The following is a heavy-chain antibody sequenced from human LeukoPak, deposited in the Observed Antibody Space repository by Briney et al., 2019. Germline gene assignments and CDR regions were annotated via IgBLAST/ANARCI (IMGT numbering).Heavy chain of an antibody. CDR3: ARTTYYYDSSGYYTGRDAFDI. V-gene: IGHV3-48*02. CDR1: GFTFSSYS. D-gene: IGHD3-22*01. J-gene: IGHJ3*02. Sequence: GGSLRLSCAASGFTFSSYSMNWVRQAPGKGLEWVSYISSSSSTIYYADSVKGRFTIYRDNAKNSLLLQMNSLRDEDTAVYYCARTTYYYDSSGYYTGRDAFDIWGQGTMVTVSS. CDR2: ISSSSSTI.